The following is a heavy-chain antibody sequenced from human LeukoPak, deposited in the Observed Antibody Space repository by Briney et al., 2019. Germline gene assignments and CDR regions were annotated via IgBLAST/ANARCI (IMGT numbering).Heavy chain of an antibody. D-gene: IGHD3-9*01. CDR2: INPNSGGT. Sequence: ASVKVSCKASGYTFTGYYMHWVRQAPGQGLEWMGWINPNSGGTNYAQKFQGRVTMTRDTPISTAYMELSRLRSDDTAVYYCAGYDILTGEGQNAFDIWGQGTMVTVSS. CDR3: AGYDILTGEGQNAFDI. V-gene: IGHV1-2*02. CDR1: GYTFTGYY. J-gene: IGHJ3*02.